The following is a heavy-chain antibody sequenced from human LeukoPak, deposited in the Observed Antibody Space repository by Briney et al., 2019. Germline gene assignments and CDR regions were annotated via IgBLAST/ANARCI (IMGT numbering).Heavy chain of an antibody. J-gene: IGHJ3*02. CDR2: IGAGGSHI. CDR3: VRVGSGATRADTLDI. Sequence: PGGPVTLSCAASGFTFRAYSMNWVRQAPGERLELFSSIGAGGSHIYYADSMKGRFTIFRDNAKSSLFPHMNSLTAEDTAVYFCVRVGSGATRADTLDIWGPETLDTVSS. V-gene: IGHV3-21*01. CDR1: GFTFRAYS. D-gene: IGHD6-19*01.